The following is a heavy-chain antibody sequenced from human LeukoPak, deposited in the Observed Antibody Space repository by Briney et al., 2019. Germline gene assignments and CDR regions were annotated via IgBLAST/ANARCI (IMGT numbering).Heavy chain of an antibody. CDR1: AFTFSIYG. Sequence: GGSLRLSCAASAFTFSIYGMHWVRQAPGKGLEWVAFIRYDGSNKYYADSVKGRFTISRDNSKNTLYLQMNSLRAEDTAVYYCAKDARPVSYNWFDPWGQGTLVTVSS. CDR3: AKDARPVSYNWFDP. D-gene: IGHD6-6*01. CDR2: IRYDGSNK. J-gene: IGHJ5*02. V-gene: IGHV3-30*02.